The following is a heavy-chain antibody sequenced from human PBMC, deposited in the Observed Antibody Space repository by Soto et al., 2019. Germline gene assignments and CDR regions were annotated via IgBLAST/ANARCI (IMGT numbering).Heavy chain of an antibody. CDR1: GGSISSGGYY. J-gene: IGHJ4*02. CDR2: IYHSGTT. Sequence: KTSETLSLTCTVSGGSISSGGYYWSWIRQHPGKGLEWIGYIYHSGTTTYNPSLKSRVSISVDTSKNQFSLRLTSVIAADTAVYYCARDMPYAAGSLAGCDYWGQGILVTVSS. CDR3: ARDMPYAAGSLAGCDY. V-gene: IGHV4-61*08. D-gene: IGHD1-26*01.